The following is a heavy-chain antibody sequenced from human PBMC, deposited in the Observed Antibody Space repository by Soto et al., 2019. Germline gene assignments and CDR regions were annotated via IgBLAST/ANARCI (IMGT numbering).Heavy chain of an antibody. D-gene: IGHD2-15*01. CDR1: GYTFTSYG. CDR2: ISAYNGNT. Sequence: GASVKVSCKASGYTFTSYGISWVRQAPGQGLEWMGWISAYNGNTNYAQKLQGRVTMTTDTSTSTAYMELRSLRSDDTAVYYCALTPRRGYCSGGSCRYYYYYYGMDVWGQGTTVTVSS. CDR3: ALTPRRGYCSGGSCRYYYYYYGMDV. J-gene: IGHJ6*02. V-gene: IGHV1-18*01.